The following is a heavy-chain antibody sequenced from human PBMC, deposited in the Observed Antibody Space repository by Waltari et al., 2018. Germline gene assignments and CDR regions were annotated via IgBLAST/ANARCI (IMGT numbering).Heavy chain of an antibody. CDR2: IKQDGSEK. CDR3: ARLGSRWKGGAFDY. D-gene: IGHD6-13*01. V-gene: IGHV3-7*04. CDR1: GFTFSSYW. Sequence: EVQLVESGGGLVQPGGSLRLSCAASGFTFSSYWMSWVRQAPGKGLEWVANIKQDGSEKYYVESVKGRFNITRDKAKKSLYLQMNRLRAEDKAVYYCARLGSRWKGGAFDYWGQGTLVTVSS. J-gene: IGHJ4*02.